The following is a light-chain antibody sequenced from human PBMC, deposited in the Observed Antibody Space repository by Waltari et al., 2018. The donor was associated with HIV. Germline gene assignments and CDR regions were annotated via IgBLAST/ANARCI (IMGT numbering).Light chain of an antibody. CDR3: QQSYSAPWT. V-gene: IGKV1-39*01. Sequence: IQMTHSPSSLPASVGHRVHITSRASQSSSNYFNWYQQKPGKAPTLLIYAASSLQSGVPSRFSGSGSGTDFTLTLSSLQPEDFATYYCQQSYSAPWTFGQGTKVEVK. J-gene: IGKJ1*01. CDR1: QSSSNY. CDR2: AAS.